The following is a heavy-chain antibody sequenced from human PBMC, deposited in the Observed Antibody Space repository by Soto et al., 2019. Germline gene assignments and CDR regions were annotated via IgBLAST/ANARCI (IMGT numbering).Heavy chain of an antibody. V-gene: IGHV4-31*03. Sequence: QVQLQESGPGLVKPSQTLSLTCTVSGGSISSAAYYWSYIRQHPGKGLEWIGYIYYSGSTYYNPSLKSRVTISKDTSKNQFSLKLSSVIAADTAVYYCATEKITDTAMGHSYFDYWGQGTLVTVSS. CDR3: ATEKITDTAMGHSYFDY. D-gene: IGHD5-18*01. CDR2: IYYSGST. J-gene: IGHJ4*02. CDR1: GGSISSAAYY.